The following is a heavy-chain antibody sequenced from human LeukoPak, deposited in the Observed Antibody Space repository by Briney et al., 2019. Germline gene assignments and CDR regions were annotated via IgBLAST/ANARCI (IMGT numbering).Heavy chain of an antibody. J-gene: IGHJ4*01. CDR1: GFTFSKAW. CDR2: IQSIIDGATT. D-gene: IGHD4-17*01. V-gene: IGHV3-15*01. CDR3: TTDKTVTTRHFDY. Sequence: GGTLRLSCVASGFTFSKAWMSWVCQAPGRGGEWLGRIQSIIDGATTHYAAPVKGRFTISRDDSKNILYLEVNSLKPDDTAVYYCTTDKTVTTRHFDYWGHGTLVTVFS.